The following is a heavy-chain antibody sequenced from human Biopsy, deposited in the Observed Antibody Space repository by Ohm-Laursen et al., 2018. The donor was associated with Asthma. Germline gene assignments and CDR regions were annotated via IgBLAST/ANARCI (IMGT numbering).Heavy chain of an antibody. CDR2: LIPVLGTP. J-gene: IGHJ6*02. CDR1: GDSFSNYA. V-gene: IGHV1-69*13. Sequence: TVKVSCKASGDSFSNYAISWVRQAPGQGLEWMGGLIPVLGTPDHAQMFEGRVTITADESTSTAYMELSSLSSEDTAVHYCARGYSGSDRIVYYYSGLEVWGQGTTVTVSS. CDR3: ARGYSGSDRIVYYYSGLEV. D-gene: IGHD5-12*01.